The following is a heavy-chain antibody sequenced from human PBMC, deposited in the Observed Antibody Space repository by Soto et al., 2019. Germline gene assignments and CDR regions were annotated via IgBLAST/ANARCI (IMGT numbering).Heavy chain of an antibody. CDR2: ISAYNGNT. Sequence: VASVKVSCKASGYTFTSYGISWVRQAPGQGLEWMGWISAYNGNTNYAQKLQGRVTMTTDTSTSTAYMELRSLRSEDTAVYYCARSIVVVTALDYWGQGTLVTVSS. D-gene: IGHD2-21*02. V-gene: IGHV1-18*01. J-gene: IGHJ4*02. CDR1: GYTFTSYG. CDR3: ARSIVVVTALDY.